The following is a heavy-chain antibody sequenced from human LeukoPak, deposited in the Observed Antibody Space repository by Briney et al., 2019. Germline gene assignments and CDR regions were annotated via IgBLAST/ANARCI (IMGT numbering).Heavy chain of an antibody. J-gene: IGHJ6*04. CDR1: GFTFSTFS. CDR3: AELGITMIGGV. D-gene: IGHD3-10*02. V-gene: IGHV3-48*01. Sequence: PGGSLRLSCAASGFTFSTFSMNWVRQSPGKGLEWISYISTSSSTIYYADSVKGRFTISRDNANNSLFLQMNSLRAEDTAVYYCAELGITMIGGVWGKGTTVTISS. CDR2: ISTSSSTI.